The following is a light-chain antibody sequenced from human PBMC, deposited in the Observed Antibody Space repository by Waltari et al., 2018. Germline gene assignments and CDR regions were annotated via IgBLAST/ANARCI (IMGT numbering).Light chain of an antibody. CDR2: NDN. CDR1: HSNIGGNS. J-gene: IGLJ3*02. V-gene: IGLV1-44*01. Sequence: QSVLTQPPSVSGTPGQRVTISCSGSHSNIGGNSVNWYQQLPGTAPKLLIYNDNQAPSGVPDRCSASKSGTSASLAITGLQSEDDAYYYCAVWDDSLGGVFGGGTKLTVL. CDR3: AVWDDSLGGV.